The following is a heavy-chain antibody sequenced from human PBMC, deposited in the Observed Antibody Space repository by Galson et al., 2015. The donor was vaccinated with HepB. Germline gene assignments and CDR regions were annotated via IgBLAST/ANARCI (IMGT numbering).Heavy chain of an antibody. D-gene: IGHD2-21*01. CDR1: DASISHYY. V-gene: IGHV4-59*01. J-gene: IGHJ6*02. CDR2: SYSRGST. CDR3: ARVKSIGDSRVDTMDV. Sequence: SETLSLTCIVSDASISHYYWSWIRQPPGKGLEWIGYSYSRGSTNYNPSLRGRLTISVDTSKNQLSLQLTSVTSADTAVYYCARVKSIGDSRVDTMDVWGQGTTVTVSS.